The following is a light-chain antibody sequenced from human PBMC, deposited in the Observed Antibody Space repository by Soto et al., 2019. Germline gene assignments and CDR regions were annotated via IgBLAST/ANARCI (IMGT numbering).Light chain of an antibody. CDR3: QQYNDWPPT. CDR1: QSVRSH. Sequence: EIVITQSPTTLSASPGERATPSCRASQSVRSHLAWYQQKPGQAPRLLIYVASTRATGIPARFSGSGSGTEFTLSIGSLQSEDFAVYYCQQYNDWPPTFGQGTKVDIK. J-gene: IGKJ1*01. V-gene: IGKV3-15*01. CDR2: VAS.